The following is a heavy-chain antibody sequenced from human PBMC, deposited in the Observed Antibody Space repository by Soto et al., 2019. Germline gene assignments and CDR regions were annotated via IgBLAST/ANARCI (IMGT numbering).Heavy chain of an antibody. Sequence: ETLSLTCDVSGYSISSGYFWGWIRQPPGKGLEWIGNIYHSGSTYYNPSLKSRLTISVDKSKNQFSLKLSSVTATDTAVYYCARVARWAFDIWGQGTMVTVSS. V-gene: IGHV4-38-2*01. CDR3: ARVARWAFDI. CDR1: GYSISSGYF. D-gene: IGHD2-15*01. J-gene: IGHJ3*02. CDR2: IYHSGST.